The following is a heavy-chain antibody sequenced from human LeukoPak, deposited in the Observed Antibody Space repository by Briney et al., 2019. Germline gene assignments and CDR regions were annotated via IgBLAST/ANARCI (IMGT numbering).Heavy chain of an antibody. CDR3: ARVAYGSSWFDP. CDR1: GDSISDDY. V-gene: IGHV4-59*01. CDR2: IYYSGRT. D-gene: IGHD2-2*01. Sequence: PSETLSPTCTVSGDSISDDYWSWIRQPPGKGLEWIGYIYYSGRTTYNPSLKSRVTISIDTSKSQFSLTLTSVTAADTAVYYCARVAYGSSWFDPWGQGTLVIVSS. J-gene: IGHJ5*02.